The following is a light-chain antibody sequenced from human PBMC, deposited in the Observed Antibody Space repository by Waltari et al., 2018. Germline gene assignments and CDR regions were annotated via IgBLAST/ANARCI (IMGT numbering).Light chain of an antibody. CDR2: EVS. J-gene: IGLJ1*01. V-gene: IGLV2-8*01. Sequence: QAALTQPPSVSGSPGQSATIPCTGTSSDIGGYNYVSWYQQHPGTAPKLMIYEVSKRPSGVSDRFSGSKSGNTASLTISGLQAEDEADYYCSSYAGSNTFIFGAGTRLTVL. CDR1: SSDIGGYNY. CDR3: SSYAGSNTFI.